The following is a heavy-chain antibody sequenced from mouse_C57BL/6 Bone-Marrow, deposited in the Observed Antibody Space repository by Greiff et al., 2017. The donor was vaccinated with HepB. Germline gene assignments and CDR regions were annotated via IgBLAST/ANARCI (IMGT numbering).Heavy chain of an antibody. CDR1: GYTFTSYW. CDR3: AGKTGAYYSNYIFAY. CDR2: INPSNGGT. Sequence: VQLQQPGTELVKPGASVKLSCKASGYTFTSYWMHWVKQRPGQGLEWIGNINPSNGGTNYNEKFQSKATLTVDKSSSTAYMQLSSLTSEDSAVYYCAGKTGAYYSNYIFAYWGQETLVTVSA. D-gene: IGHD2-5*01. V-gene: IGHV1-53*01. J-gene: IGHJ3*01.